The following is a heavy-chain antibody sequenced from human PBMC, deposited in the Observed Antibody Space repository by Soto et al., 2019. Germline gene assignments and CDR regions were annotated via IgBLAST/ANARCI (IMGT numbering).Heavy chain of an antibody. J-gene: IGHJ2*01. CDR1: GGTFSSYA. Sequence: QVQLVQSGAEVKKPGSSVKVSCKASGGTFSSYAISWVRQAPGQGLEWMGGIIPIFGTANYAQKFQGRVTITADESTSTAYMELGSLRSEDTAVYYCASYTYGDWALYWYFDLWGRGTLVTVSS. CDR2: IIPIFGTA. V-gene: IGHV1-69*01. CDR3: ASYTYGDWALYWYFDL. D-gene: IGHD4-17*01.